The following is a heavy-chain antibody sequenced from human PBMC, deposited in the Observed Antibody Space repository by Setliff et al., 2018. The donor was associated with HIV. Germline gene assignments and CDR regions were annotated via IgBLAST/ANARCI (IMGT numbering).Heavy chain of an antibody. CDR1: GDSISSYY. CDR3: ASQGRSGWLWGGFVS. V-gene: IGHV4-59*08. CDR2: IYYSGST. Sequence: SETLSLTCTVSGDSISSYYWTWIRQPPGKGLDWLGNIYYSGSTNFNPSLKGRVTISLDSSKNQFSLKLNSVTAADTAVYYCASQGRSGWLWGGFVSWGQGTLVTVSS. J-gene: IGHJ4*02. D-gene: IGHD6-19*01.